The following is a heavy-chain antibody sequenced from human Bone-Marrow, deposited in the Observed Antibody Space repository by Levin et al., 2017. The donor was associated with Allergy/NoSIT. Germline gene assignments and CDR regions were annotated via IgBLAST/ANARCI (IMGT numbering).Heavy chain of an antibody. CDR1: GYSFTSYW. CDR2: IYPGDSDT. J-gene: IGHJ6*02. CDR3: ARHRVYYDSSGYYWPYYYYGMDV. D-gene: IGHD3-22*01. Sequence: GESLKISCKGSGYSFTSYWIGWVRQMPGKGLEWMGIIYPGDSDTRYSPSFQGQVTISADKSISTAYLQWSSLKASDTAMYYCARHRVYYDSSGYYWPYYYYGMDVWGQGTTVTVSS. V-gene: IGHV5-51*01.